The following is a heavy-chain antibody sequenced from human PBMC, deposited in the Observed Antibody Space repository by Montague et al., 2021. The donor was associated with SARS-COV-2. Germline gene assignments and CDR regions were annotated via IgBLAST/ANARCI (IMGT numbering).Heavy chain of an antibody. CDR3: ARGMHYYDSSGYYFDY. D-gene: IGHD3-22*01. Sequence: SETLSLTCTVSGGSISSYYWSWIRQPPGKGLEWIGYIYYSGSTNYNPSLKSRVTISVYTSKNQFSLKLSSVTAADTAVYYCARGMHYYDSSGYYFDYWGQGTLVTVSS. CDR2: IYYSGST. J-gene: IGHJ4*02. CDR1: GGSISSYY. V-gene: IGHV4-59*01.